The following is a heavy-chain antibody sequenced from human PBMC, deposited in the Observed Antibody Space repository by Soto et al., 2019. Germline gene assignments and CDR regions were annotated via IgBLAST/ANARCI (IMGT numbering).Heavy chain of an antibody. CDR2: ISAYNGNT. J-gene: IGHJ4*02. CDR1: GYTFTSYG. Sequence: ASVKVSCKASGYTFTSYGISWVRQAPGQGLEWMGWISAYNGNTNYAQKLQGRVTMTTDTSTSTAYMELRSLRSDGTAVYCCARRRGSSSSGMGFDYWGQGTLVTVSS. V-gene: IGHV1-18*01. D-gene: IGHD6-6*01. CDR3: ARRRGSSSSGMGFDY.